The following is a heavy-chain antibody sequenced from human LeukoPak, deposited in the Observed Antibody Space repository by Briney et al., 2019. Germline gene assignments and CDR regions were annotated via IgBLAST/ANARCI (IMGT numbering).Heavy chain of an antibody. CDR2: IYYSGST. J-gene: IGHJ4*02. V-gene: IGHV4-39*01. CDR3: ARQWGGTVTTPYYFDY. Sequence: ASETLSLTCTVSGGSISSSSYYWGWIRQSPGKGLEWIGSIYYSGSTYYNPSLQSRVTTSVDTSKNQFSLQLSSVTAADTAVYYCARQWGGTVTTPYYFDYWGQGTLVTVSS. CDR1: GGSISSSSYY. D-gene: IGHD4-17*01.